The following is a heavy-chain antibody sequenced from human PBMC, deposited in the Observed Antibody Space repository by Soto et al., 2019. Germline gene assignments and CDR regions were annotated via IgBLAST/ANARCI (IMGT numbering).Heavy chain of an antibody. CDR2: MNPNSGNT. CDR3: ARQKVEATDY. Sequence: QVQLLQSGAEVKKPGASVKVSCKASGYTFTSYDINWVRQATGQGLEWMGWMNPNSGNTGYAQKFQGRVTMCRNTTIRTAYMELSSLRSEDTAVDYCARQKVEATDYWGQGTVVTVSS. V-gene: IGHV1-8*01. J-gene: IGHJ4*02. CDR1: GYTFTSYD. D-gene: IGHD2-15*01.